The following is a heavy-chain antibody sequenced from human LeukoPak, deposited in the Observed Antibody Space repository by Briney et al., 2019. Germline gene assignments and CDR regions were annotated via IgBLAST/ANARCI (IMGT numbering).Heavy chain of an antibody. J-gene: IGHJ5*02. V-gene: IGHV4-34*01. D-gene: IGHD3-22*01. CDR1: GGSFSGYY. Sequence: SETLSLTYAVYGGSFSGYYWSWIRQPPGKGLEWIGEINHSGSTNYNPSLKSRVTISVDTSKNQFSLKLSSVTAADTAVYYCARRITMKSFDPWGQGTLVTVSS. CDR2: INHSGST. CDR3: ARRITMKSFDP.